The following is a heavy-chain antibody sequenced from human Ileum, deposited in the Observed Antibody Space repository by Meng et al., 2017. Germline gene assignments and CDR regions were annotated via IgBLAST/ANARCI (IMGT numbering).Heavy chain of an antibody. CDR1: GFIFSYSW. D-gene: IGHD1-1*01. V-gene: IGHV3-74*01. J-gene: IGHJ4*02. Sequence: GESLKTSCAASGFIFSYSWMHLVRQTPGQGVVWGSRINRDGTATNYADSVKGRFTLSRDNAKNTVYLQMDNLRVEDTAVYYCARVNHHDDVWGQGTLVTVSS. CDR3: ARVNHHDDV. CDR2: INRDGTAT.